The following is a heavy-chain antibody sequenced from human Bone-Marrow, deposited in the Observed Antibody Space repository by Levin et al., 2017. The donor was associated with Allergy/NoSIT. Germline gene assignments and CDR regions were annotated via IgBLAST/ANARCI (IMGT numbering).Heavy chain of an antibody. CDR1: GFTFSSYS. CDR2: INSSSGTI. Sequence: PGGSLRLSRATSGFTFSSYSMNWVRQAPGKGLEWVSYINSSSGTIYYADSVKGRFTISRDNAKKSLYLQMSSLRVEDTAVYYCVRGLPDYWGQGTLVTVSS. V-gene: IGHV3-48*01. J-gene: IGHJ4*02. CDR3: VRGLPDY.